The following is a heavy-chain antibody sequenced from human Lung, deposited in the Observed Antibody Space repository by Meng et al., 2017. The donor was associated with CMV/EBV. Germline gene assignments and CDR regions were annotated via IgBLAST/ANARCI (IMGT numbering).Heavy chain of an antibody. CDR3: AILLWGTSVPNGTP. CDR2: IYRGGTT. Sequence: SETXSLTCTVSGYSISSGYYWGWIRQPPGKGLEWIGTIYRGGTTYYNSPLKSRVTISVDTSKNQFSLKMSSVTAADTAVYYCAILLWGTSVPNGTPWGQGTXVTVSS. V-gene: IGHV4-38-2*02. CDR1: GYSISSGYY. D-gene: IGHD4-17*01. J-gene: IGHJ4*02.